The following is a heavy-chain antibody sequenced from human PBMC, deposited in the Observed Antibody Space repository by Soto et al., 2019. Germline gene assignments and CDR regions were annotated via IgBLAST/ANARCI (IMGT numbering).Heavy chain of an antibody. Sequence: QVQLVESGGGVVQPGRSLRLSCAASGFTFSSYGMHWVRQAPGKGLEWVAVISYDGSNNYYADSVKGRFTISRDNSKNTLYLQMNSLRAEDTAVYYCANTVSARYYYYGMDVWGQGTTVTVSS. D-gene: IGHD4-17*01. V-gene: IGHV3-30*18. J-gene: IGHJ6*02. CDR3: ANTVSARYYYYGMDV. CDR2: ISYDGSNN. CDR1: GFTFSSYG.